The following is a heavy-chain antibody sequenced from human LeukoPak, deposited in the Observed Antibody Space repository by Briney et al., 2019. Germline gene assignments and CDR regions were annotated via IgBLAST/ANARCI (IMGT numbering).Heavy chain of an antibody. V-gene: IGHV4-38-2*01. D-gene: IGHD3/OR15-3a*01. CDR3: AKRASDWFFDY. J-gene: IGHJ4*02. Sequence: PSETLSLTCAVFSYAISSSHYWGWIRQSPGKGLEWIRTIYHDGTTYYNPSLKSPVTISVDTSKTQFSLKLNSVTAADTAVYYCAKRASDWFFDYWGQGTLVTVSS. CDR2: IYHDGTT. CDR1: SYAISSSHY.